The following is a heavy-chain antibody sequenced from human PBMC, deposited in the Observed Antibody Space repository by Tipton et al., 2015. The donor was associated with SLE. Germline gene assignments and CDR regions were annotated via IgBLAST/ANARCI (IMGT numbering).Heavy chain of an antibody. CDR1: GHTFTSYY. Sequence: QVQLVQSGAEVKKPGASVKVSCKASGHTFTSYYIHWVRQAPGQGLEWMGIINPSGDSTSYAQKFQGRVTVTRDTSTSTVHMARSSLRPENTAVYYCATNGQRLNAFDIWGQGTMVAVSS. J-gene: IGHJ3*02. CDR2: INPSGDST. D-gene: IGHD2-8*01. CDR3: ATNGQRLNAFDI. V-gene: IGHV1-46*01.